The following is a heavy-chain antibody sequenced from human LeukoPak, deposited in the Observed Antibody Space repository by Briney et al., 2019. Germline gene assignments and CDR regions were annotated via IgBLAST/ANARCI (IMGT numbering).Heavy chain of an antibody. CDR1: GFTFSSYA. D-gene: IGHD4-17*01. CDR3: ARDQRNTVPRTHNGFDY. CDR2: ISYDGSNK. V-gene: IGHV3-30-3*01. Sequence: PGGSLRLSCAASGFTFSSYAMHWVRQAPGKGLEWVAVISYDGSNKYYADSVKGRFTISRDNSKNTLYLQMYSLRAEDTAVYYCARDQRNTVPRTHNGFDYWGQGTLVTVSS. J-gene: IGHJ4*02.